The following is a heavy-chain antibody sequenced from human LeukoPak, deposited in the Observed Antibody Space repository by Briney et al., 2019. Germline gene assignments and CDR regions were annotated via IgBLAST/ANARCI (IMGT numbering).Heavy chain of an antibody. Sequence: GWSLRLSCAASGFTFSIYWMHWVRQAPGKGLVWVSHINSDGSYTTYADSVKGRFTISRDNAKNTLYLQMNSLRAEDTAVYYCARDSSYSTAIWGQGTMVTVSS. J-gene: IGHJ3*02. CDR1: GFTFSIYW. CDR2: INSDGSYT. V-gene: IGHV3-74*01. CDR3: ARDSSYSTAI. D-gene: IGHD3-22*01.